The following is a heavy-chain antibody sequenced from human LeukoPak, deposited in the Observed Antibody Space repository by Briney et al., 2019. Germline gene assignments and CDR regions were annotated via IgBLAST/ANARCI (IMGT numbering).Heavy chain of an antibody. CDR1: GYTFTSYA. V-gene: IGHV1-69*13. CDR3: ARDLSRGSTYFDY. J-gene: IGHJ4*02. D-gene: IGHD1-26*01. CDR2: IIPIFGTA. Sequence: SVKVSCKASGYTFTSYAMNWVRQAPGQGLEWMGGIIPIFGTANYAQKFQGRVTITADESTSTAYMELSSLRSEDTAVYYCARDLSRGSTYFDYWGQGTLVTVSS.